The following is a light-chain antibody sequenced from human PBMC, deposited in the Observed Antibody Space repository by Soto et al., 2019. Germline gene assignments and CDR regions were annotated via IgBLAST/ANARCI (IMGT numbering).Light chain of an antibody. CDR3: QQRSNWPA. Sequence: EIVLTQSPATLSLSPGEIATLSCRASQSVSSYLAWYQQKPGQAPRLLIYDASNRATGIPARFSGSGSGTDFTLTISRLEPEDFAVYYCQQRSNWPAFGQGTRLEIK. V-gene: IGKV3-11*01. J-gene: IGKJ5*01. CDR1: QSVSSY. CDR2: DAS.